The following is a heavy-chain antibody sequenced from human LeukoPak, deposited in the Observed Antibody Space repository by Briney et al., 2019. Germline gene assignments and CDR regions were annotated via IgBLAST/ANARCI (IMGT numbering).Heavy chain of an antibody. Sequence: SETLSLTCTVSGGSISSYYWSWIRQPAGKGLEWIGRIYTSGSTNYNPSLKSRVTMSVDTSKNQFSLKLSSVTAADTAVYYCARDRITYYYDSSAWFDPWGQGTLVTVSS. CDR1: GGSISSYY. V-gene: IGHV4-4*07. J-gene: IGHJ5*02. CDR2: IYTSGST. CDR3: ARDRITYYYDSSAWFDP. D-gene: IGHD3-22*01.